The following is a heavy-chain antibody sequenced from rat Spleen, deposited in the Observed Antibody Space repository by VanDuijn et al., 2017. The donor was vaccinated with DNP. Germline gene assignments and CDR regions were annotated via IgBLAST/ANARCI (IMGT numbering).Heavy chain of an antibody. CDR2: ITYDGGYT. D-gene: IGHD1-1*01. CDR3: ARPMDYYSGGFAY. V-gene: IGHV5-22*01. Sequence: EVLLVESGGDLVQSGRSLKLSCAASGFSFSDYYMAWVRQAPTKGLELVAYITYDGGYTYYGDPVKGRFTISRDNAKTTLSLQMNSLRSEDMATYYCARPMDYYSGGFAYWGQGTLVTVSS. CDR1: GFSFSDYY. J-gene: IGHJ3*01.